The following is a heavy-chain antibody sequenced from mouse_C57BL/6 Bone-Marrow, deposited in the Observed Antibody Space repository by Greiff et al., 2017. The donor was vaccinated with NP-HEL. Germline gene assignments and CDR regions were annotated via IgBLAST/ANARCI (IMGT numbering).Heavy chain of an antibody. CDR2: IYPRSGNT. Sequence: VQLQESGAELARPGASVKLSCKASGYTFTSYGISWVKQRTGQGLEWIGEIYPRSGNTYYNEKFKGKATLTADKSSSTAYMELRSLTSEDSAVYFCALWDRRYFDVWGTGTTVTVSS. D-gene: IGHD3-3*01. J-gene: IGHJ1*03. CDR1: GYTFTSYG. V-gene: IGHV1-81*01. CDR3: ALWDRRYFDV.